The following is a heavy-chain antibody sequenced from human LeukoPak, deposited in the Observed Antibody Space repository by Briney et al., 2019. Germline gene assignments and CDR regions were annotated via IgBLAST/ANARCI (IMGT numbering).Heavy chain of an antibody. CDR1: GFTFSSYE. Sequence: GGSLRLSCAASGFTFSSYEMNWVRQAPGKGLEWGSYISSSGSTIYYADSVKGRFTISRDNAKNSLYLQMNSLRAEDTAVYYCASLTAAAPYYYYMDVWGKGTTVTVSS. V-gene: IGHV3-48*03. J-gene: IGHJ6*03. D-gene: IGHD6-13*01. CDR2: ISSSGSTI. CDR3: ASLTAAAPYYYYMDV.